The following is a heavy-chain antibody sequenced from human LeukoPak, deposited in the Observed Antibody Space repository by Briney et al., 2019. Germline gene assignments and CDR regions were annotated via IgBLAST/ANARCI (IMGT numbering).Heavy chain of an antibody. D-gene: IGHD3-10*01. CDR2: IIPIFGTA. CDR1: GGTFSSYA. J-gene: IGHJ5*02. CDR3: ARDGYYGLGSP. V-gene: IGHV1-69*05. Sequence: SVKVSCKASGGTFSSYAISWVRQAPGRGLEWMGGIIPIFGTANYAQKFQGRVTITTDESTSAAYMELSSLRSEDTAVYYCARDGYYGLGSPWGQGTLVTVSS.